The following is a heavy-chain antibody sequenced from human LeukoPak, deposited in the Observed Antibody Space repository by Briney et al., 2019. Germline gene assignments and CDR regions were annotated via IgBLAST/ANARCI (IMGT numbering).Heavy chain of an antibody. CDR2: IYYSGST. CDR1: GGSISSSSYY. J-gene: IGHJ5*02. V-gene: IGHV4-39*01. D-gene: IGHD3-9*01. CDR3: ARSHLLSGPDNWFDL. Sequence: SETLSLTCTVSGGSISSSSYYWGWIRQPPGKGLEWIGSIYYSGSTYYNPPLKSRVTISVDTSKNQFSLKLSSVTAADTAVYYCARSHLLSGPDNWFDLWGQGTLVTVSS.